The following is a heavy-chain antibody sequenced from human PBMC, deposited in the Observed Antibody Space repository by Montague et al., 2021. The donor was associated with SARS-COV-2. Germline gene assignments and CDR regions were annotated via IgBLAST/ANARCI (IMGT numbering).Heavy chain of an antibody. V-gene: IGHV4-39*07. D-gene: IGHD2-8*02. CDR3: ARDEYNKYWYKY. J-gene: IGHJ4*02. Sequence: SETLSLTCTVSAGSLSSRSNYWGWIRQLPGMGLQWIGCVDSAGSTXYSPSLKSRVTISLDTSKNQFSLKLSSVTAADTAVYYCARDEYNKYWYKYWGQGALVTVSS. CDR2: VDSAGST. CDR1: AGSLSSRSNY.